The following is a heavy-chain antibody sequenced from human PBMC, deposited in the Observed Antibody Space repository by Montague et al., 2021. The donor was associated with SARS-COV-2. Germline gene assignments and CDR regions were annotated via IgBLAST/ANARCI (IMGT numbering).Heavy chain of an antibody. Sequence: SLRLSCAATGFTFSSYSMNWARQAPGKGLEWVSSISSSSSYIYYADSVKGRFTISRDNAKNSLYLQMNSLRAEDTAVYYCARDQVPDYYYYYYGMDVWGQGTTVTVSS. J-gene: IGHJ6*02. CDR2: ISSSSSYI. CDR1: GFTFSSYS. CDR3: ARDQVPDYYYYYYGMDV. V-gene: IGHV3-21*01.